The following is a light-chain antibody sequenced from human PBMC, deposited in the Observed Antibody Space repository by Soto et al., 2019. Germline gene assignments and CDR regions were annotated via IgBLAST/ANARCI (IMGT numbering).Light chain of an antibody. CDR1: QSVSSNY. V-gene: IGKV3-20*01. CDR3: QQHGRT. CDR2: STS. Sequence: EIVLTQSPGTLSLSAGERATLSCRANQSVSSNYLTWYQQKPGQAPRLLIFSTSTRATGIPDRFTGSGSGTDFILTISRLEPEDSAVYYCQQHGRTFGQGTKVEIK. J-gene: IGKJ1*01.